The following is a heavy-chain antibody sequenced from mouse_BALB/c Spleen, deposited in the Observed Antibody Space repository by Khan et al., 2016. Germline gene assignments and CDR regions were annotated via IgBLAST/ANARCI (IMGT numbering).Heavy chain of an antibody. V-gene: IGHV2-9*02. J-gene: IGHJ3*01. Sequence: VQLLESGPGLVAPSQSLSITCTVSGFSLTNSGVHWVRQPPRKGLDWLGVIWAGGSTDYNSALMSRLSITRDTTQNQVFLKMNSLQTDDTAMYYSARDDQDFDAWFASWGQGTLVTVSA. CDR3: ARDDQDFDAWFAS. CDR2: IWAGGST. CDR1: GFSLTNSG.